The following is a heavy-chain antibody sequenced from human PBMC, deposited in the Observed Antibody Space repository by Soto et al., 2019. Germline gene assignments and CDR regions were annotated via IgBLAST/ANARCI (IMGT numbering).Heavy chain of an antibody. D-gene: IGHD4-17*01. CDR3: ARTPERAPTVIDDFRRVLEDAFDI. J-gene: IGHJ3*02. V-gene: IGHV4-34*01. CDR1: GGSFSGYY. CDR2: INHSGST. Sequence: SETLSLTCAVYGGSFSGYYWSWIRQPPGKGLEWIGEINHSGSTNYNPSLKSRVTISVDTSKNQFSLKLSSVTAADTAVYYCARTPERAPTVIDDFRRVLEDAFDIWGQGTMVTVS.